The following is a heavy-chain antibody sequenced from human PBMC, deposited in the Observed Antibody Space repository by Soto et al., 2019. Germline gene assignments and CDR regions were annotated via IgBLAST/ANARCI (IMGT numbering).Heavy chain of an antibody. J-gene: IGHJ6*03. CDR1: GYTFTSYD. V-gene: IGHV1-8*01. D-gene: IGHD5-12*01. Sequence: QVQLVQSGAEVKKPGASVKVSCKASGYTFTSYDINWVRQATGQGLEWMGWMNPNRGNTGYAQKFQGRVTMTRDTSISTAYMELNSLRSEDTAVYYCARIGYSGYDYYYSCYTDVWGKGTTVTVSS. CDR3: ARIGYSGYDYYYSCYTDV. CDR2: MNPNRGNT.